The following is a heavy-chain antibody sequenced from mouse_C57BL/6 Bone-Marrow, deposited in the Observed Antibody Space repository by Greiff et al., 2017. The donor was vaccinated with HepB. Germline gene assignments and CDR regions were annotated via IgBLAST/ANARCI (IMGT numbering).Heavy chain of an antibody. Sequence: EVQLQQSGPVLVKPGASVKMSCKASGYTFTDYYMNWVKQSHGKSLEWIGVINPYNGGTSYNQKFKGKATLTVDKSSSTAYMELNSLTSEDSAVYYCARWGYYGSSFRYFGVWGTGTTVTVSS. V-gene: IGHV1-19*01. CDR1: GYTFTDYY. CDR2: INPYNGGT. D-gene: IGHD1-1*01. J-gene: IGHJ1*03. CDR3: ARWGYYGSSFRYFGV.